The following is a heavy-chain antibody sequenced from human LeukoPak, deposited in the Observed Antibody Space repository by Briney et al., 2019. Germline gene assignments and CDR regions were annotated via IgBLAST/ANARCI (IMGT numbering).Heavy chain of an antibody. V-gene: IGHV3-7*01. D-gene: IGHD1-26*01. CDR2: IKEDASET. CDR1: GLTFSSSW. Sequence: PGGSLRLSCAASGLTFSSSWMTWVRQAPGKGLEWVANIKEDASETNYVGSAIGRFAISRDNAKNSLYLQMNSLRVEDTAVYYCTRGSPLDYCGQGTLVTVSS. CDR3: TRGSPLDY. J-gene: IGHJ4*02.